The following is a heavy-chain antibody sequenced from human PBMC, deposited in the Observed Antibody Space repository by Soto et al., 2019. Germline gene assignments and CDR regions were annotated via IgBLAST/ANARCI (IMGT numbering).Heavy chain of an antibody. Sequence: EVPLVESGGALVQPGGSLRLSFAASGFTFSDYWMTWVRQTPGKGLEGVANMNPDGSEQYYLDSVKGRFTISRDNAKNSLYLQMNNLRGEDTAVYYCTRDLSHDCGPWGQGTQVIVSS. CDR3: TRDLSHDCGP. CDR2: MNPDGSEQ. D-gene: IGHD2-21*01. J-gene: IGHJ5*02. CDR1: GFTFSDYW. V-gene: IGHV3-7*04.